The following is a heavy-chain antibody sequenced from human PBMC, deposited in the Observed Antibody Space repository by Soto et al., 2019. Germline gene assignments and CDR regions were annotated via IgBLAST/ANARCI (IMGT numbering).Heavy chain of an antibody. V-gene: IGHV2-5*02. CDR2: MYRGDDK. CDR1: GFSLSNSGVG. J-gene: IGHJ4*02. D-gene: IGHD1-26*01. Sequence: QITLKESGPTLVKPTQTLTLTCTFSGFSLSNSGVGVGWIRQPPGKALEWLALMYRGDDKRYNPSLKSRVTITEDNSKNQVVFTMTNMDPVDTATYYCAHIAATGAYWESFDFWGQGTLVTVSS. CDR3: AHIAATGAYWESFDF.